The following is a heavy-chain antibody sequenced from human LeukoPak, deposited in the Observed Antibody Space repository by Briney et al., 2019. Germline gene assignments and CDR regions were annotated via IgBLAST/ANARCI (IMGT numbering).Heavy chain of an antibody. CDR1: GFAFDDHG. V-gene: IGHV3-20*04. CDR2: INWNSGSK. J-gene: IGHJ4*02. D-gene: IGHD3-3*01. CDR3: AKDGSYYDFWSPSRA. Sequence: TGGSLRLSCATSGFAFDDHGLSWVRQAPGKGLEWVSGINWNSGSKRYAASVKGRFTISRDNARNSVYLEMTSLRAEDTAVYYCAKDGSYYDFWSPSRAWGQGTLVTVSS.